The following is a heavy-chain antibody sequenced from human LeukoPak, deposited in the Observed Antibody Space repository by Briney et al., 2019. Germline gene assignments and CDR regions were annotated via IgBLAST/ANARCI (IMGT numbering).Heavy chain of an antibody. CDR1: GGSISSGDYY. V-gene: IGHV4-30-4*01. J-gene: IGHJ4*02. D-gene: IGHD2-2*01. Sequence: SQTLSLTCTVSGGSISSGDYYWSWIRQPPGKGLEWIGYIYYSGSTYYNPSLKSRVTISVDTSKNQFSLKLSSLTAADTAVYYCARSAAGHQYYFDYWGRGTLVTVSS. CDR3: ARSAAGHQYYFDY. CDR2: IYYSGST.